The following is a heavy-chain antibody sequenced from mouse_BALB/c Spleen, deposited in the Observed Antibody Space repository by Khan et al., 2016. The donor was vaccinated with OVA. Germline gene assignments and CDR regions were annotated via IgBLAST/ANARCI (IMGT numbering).Heavy chain of an antibody. Sequence: EVELVESGGDLVKPGGSLKLSCAASGFTFSNYGMSWVRQTPDKRLEWVAIISTSGSYTYYPDSVKGRFTISRDNAKNTLYLQMSSLKSEDTAIYYCAMCLYGSSYDYYAMDYWGQGTSVTVSS. J-gene: IGHJ4*01. CDR3: AMCLYGSSYDYYAMDY. CDR2: ISTSGSYT. V-gene: IGHV5-6*01. D-gene: IGHD1-1*01. CDR1: GFTFSNYG.